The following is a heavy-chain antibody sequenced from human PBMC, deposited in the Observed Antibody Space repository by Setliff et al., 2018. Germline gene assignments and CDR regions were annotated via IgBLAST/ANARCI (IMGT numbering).Heavy chain of an antibody. Sequence: SVKVSCKASGGTFSSYAISWVRQAPGQGFEWMGRIIPIFGTANYAQKFQGRVTITADKSTSTAYMELSSLRSEDTAVYYCARVRLVATTNYYYYYYMDVWGKGTTVTVSS. CDR3: ARVRLVATTNYYYYYYMDV. CDR2: IIPIFGTA. V-gene: IGHV1-69*06. D-gene: IGHD5-12*01. J-gene: IGHJ6*03. CDR1: GGTFSSYA.